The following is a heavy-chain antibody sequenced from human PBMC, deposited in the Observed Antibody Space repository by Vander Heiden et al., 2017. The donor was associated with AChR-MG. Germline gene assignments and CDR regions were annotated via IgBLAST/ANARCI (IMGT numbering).Heavy chain of an antibody. Sequence: QVQLQESGPGLVKPSETLSLTCTVPGGSISSYYWSWIRQPAGKGLEWIGRIYTSGSTNYNPSLKSRVTMSVDTSKNQFSLKLSSVTAADTAVYYCARTPEIGYSSGWYFGYYYYMDVWGKGTTVTVSS. J-gene: IGHJ6*03. CDR2: IYTSGST. CDR3: ARTPEIGYSSGWYFGYYYYMDV. V-gene: IGHV4-4*07. CDR1: GGSISSYY. D-gene: IGHD6-19*01.